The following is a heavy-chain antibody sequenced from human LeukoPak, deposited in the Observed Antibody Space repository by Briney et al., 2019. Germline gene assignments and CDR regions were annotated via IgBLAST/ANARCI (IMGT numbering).Heavy chain of an antibody. CDR2: ISSSSSAM. Sequence: GGSLRLSCAASGFTLSSYSMSWVRQAPGKGLEWVSYISSSSSAMYYADSMKGRFTISRDNAKNSLYLQMKNLRDEDTAVYYCARGSGNSFDYWGQGALVTVSS. J-gene: IGHJ4*02. V-gene: IGHV3-48*02. D-gene: IGHD3-10*01. CDR1: GFTLSSYS. CDR3: ARGSGNSFDY.